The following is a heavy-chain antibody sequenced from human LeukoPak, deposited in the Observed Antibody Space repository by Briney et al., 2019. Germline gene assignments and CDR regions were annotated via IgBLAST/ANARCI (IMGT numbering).Heavy chain of an antibody. V-gene: IGHV3-49*04. CDR3: TRDQTPYY. J-gene: IGHJ4*02. CDR1: GFTFGDYA. CDR2: IRSKVYGGTP. Sequence: PGGSLRLSCTASGFTFGDYAMTWVRQAPGKGLEWVGFIRSKVYGGTPEYAASVKGRFTTSRDDSQGIAYLQINSLKTEDTAVYYCTRDQTPYYWGQGTLVTVSS.